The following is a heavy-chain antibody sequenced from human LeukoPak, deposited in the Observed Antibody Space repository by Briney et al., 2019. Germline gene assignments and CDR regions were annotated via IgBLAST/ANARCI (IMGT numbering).Heavy chain of an antibody. CDR2: ISPSSTSI. J-gene: IGHJ5*02. CDR3: ARDAASGNNWFDP. V-gene: IGHV3-48*01. Sequence: PGGSLRLSCAASGFTFSSYSMNWVRQAPGKGLEWISYISPSSTSIYYADSVKGRFTISRDNAEKSLYLQMNSLRAKDTAVYYCARDAASGNNWFDPWGQGTLVTVSS. CDR1: GFTFSSYS. D-gene: IGHD2-15*01.